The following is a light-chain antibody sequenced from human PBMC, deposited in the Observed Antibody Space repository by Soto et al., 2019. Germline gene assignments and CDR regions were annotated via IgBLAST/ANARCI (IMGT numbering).Light chain of an antibody. CDR3: QQYGGSPSIT. CDR1: EILSSNY. CDR2: GAS. Sequence: EIVLTQSPGTLSLSPGESATLSCRASEILSSNYLAWYQQKPGQAPRLLIYGASSRATGIPDRFSGSGSGTDFALTIIRLEPEDFAVYQFQQYGGSPSITFGQGTRLEIK. V-gene: IGKV3-20*01. J-gene: IGKJ5*01.